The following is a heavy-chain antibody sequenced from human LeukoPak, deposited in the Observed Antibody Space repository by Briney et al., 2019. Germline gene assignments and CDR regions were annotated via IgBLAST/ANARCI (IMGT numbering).Heavy chain of an antibody. CDR3: AKESGATWNIEG. V-gene: IGHV3-48*03. J-gene: IGHJ4*02. Sequence: PGGSLRLSCAASGFTFSSYEMNWVRQAPGKGLEWVSYISSSGSTIYYADSVKGRFTISRDNSKNTLYLQMSILRAEDTAVYYCAKESGATWNIEGWGQRALVTVSS. D-gene: IGHD1/OR15-1a*01. CDR1: GFTFSSYE. CDR2: ISSSGSTI.